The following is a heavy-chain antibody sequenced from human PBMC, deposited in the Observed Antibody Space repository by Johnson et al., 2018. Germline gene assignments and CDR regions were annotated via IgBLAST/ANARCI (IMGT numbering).Heavy chain of an antibody. CDR2: ISYDGSNK. Sequence: QVQLQESGGGVVQPGRSLRLSCAASGFTFSSYGMHWVRQAPGKGLEWVAVISYDGSNKYYADSVKGRFTISRDNSKTTLYLQMNSLRAEETAVYYCARDRSRGPIARDCSSTGCRDAFDIWGQGTMVTVSS. D-gene: IGHD2-2*01. J-gene: IGHJ3*02. V-gene: IGHV3-30*03. CDR1: GFTFSSYG. CDR3: ARDRSRGPIARDCSSTGCRDAFDI.